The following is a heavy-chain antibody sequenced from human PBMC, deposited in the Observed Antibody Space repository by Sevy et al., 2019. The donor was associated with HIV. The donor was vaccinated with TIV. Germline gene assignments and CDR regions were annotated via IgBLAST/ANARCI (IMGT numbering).Heavy chain of an antibody. V-gene: IGHV1-69*13. J-gene: IGHJ6*02. CDR2: IIPLFGTT. Sequence: ASVKVSCKASGGPFNTDAITWIRQAPGQGLEWMGGIIPLFGTTTYAHHFQGRITITADESRTTAYMELSSLRSEDTAVYYCASERGGPVQLERLTSYYGMDIWGQGTTVTVSS. D-gene: IGHD1-1*01. CDR1: GGPFNTDA. CDR3: ASERGGPVQLERLTSYYGMDI.